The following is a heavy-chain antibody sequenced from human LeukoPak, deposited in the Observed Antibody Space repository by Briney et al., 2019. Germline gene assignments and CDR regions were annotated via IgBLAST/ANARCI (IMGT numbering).Heavy chain of an antibody. V-gene: IGHV4-39*01. CDR2: IYYSGST. CDR1: GGSISSSSYY. J-gene: IGHJ5*02. D-gene: IGHD1-26*01. Sequence: SETLSLTCTVSGGSISSSSYYWGWIRQPPGKGLEWIGSIYYSGSTYYNPSLKSRVTISVDTSKNQFSLKLRSVTAADTAVYYCARARSAATTLWFDPWGQGTLVTVSS. CDR3: ARARSAATTLWFDP.